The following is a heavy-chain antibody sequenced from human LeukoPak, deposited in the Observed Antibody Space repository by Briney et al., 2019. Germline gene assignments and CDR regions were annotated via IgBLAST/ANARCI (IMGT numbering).Heavy chain of an antibody. CDR3: ATSYYFGSGSYGYLDY. D-gene: IGHD3-10*01. CDR2: IYSSGDT. V-gene: IGHV3-53*01. J-gene: IGHJ4*02. CDR1: GFTVSSKY. Sequence: PGGSLRLSCAASGFTVSSKYMSWVRQTPGKGLQWVALIYSSGDTYTADSVKGRFTISRDNSENTLYLQMDSLRAGDTAVYYCATSYYFGSGSYGYLDYWGQGTLVTVSS.